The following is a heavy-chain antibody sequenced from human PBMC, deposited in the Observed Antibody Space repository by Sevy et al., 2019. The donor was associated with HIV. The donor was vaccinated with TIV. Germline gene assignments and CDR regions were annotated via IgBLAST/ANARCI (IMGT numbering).Heavy chain of an antibody. CDR1: GGSISSYL. V-gene: IGHV4-59*08. J-gene: IGHJ3*01. D-gene: IGHD2-21*02. CDR2: MYNTWST. Sequence: SETLSLTCTVSGGSISSYLWSWIRQPPGRGLEWIGYMYNTWSTNYNPSLKSRVTISLDTSKNQFSLKRSSVTAAHTAVYYCARHQTTAVLYAFDLWGQGTMVTVSS. CDR3: ARHQTTAVLYAFDL.